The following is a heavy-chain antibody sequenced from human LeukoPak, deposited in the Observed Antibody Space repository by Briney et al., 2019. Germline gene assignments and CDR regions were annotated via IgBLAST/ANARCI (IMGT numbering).Heavy chain of an antibody. CDR1: GDSISSYY. Sequence: PSETLSLTCTVSGDSISSYYWSWIRQPPGKGLEWIGYIYYSGSTNYNPSLKSRVTISVDTSKNQFSLKLSSVTAADTAVYYCARHSGYGSGSYYHPFDYWGQGTLVTVSS. D-gene: IGHD3-10*01. CDR3: ARHSGYGSGSYYHPFDY. V-gene: IGHV4-59*08. CDR2: IYYSGST. J-gene: IGHJ4*02.